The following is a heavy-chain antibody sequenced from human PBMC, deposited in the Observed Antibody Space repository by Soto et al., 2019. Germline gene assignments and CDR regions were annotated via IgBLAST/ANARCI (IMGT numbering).Heavy chain of an antibody. CDR3: ARGLHWNYGYGY. Sequence: QVQLQESGPGLVTPSETLSLTCTVSGGSVVSDPDYWSWIRKPPGRGLEWIAYLYRRRITNYNPSLKSRVTVSVDSSKNQFSLKLTSVTAADTAVYYCARGLHWNYGYGYWGQGTLVTVSS. V-gene: IGHV4-61*01. CDR2: LYRRRIT. CDR1: GGSVVSDPDY. J-gene: IGHJ4*02. D-gene: IGHD1-7*01.